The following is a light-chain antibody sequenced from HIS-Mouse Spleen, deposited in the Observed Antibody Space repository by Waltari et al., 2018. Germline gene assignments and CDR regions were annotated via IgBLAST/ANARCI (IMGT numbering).Light chain of an antibody. CDR2: EVS. Sequence: QSALTQPPSVSGSPGQSVTISCTGTSTDVGSYNLVSVYQPPPGTAPKLMIYEVSNRPSGVPERFDGSKSGNTASLTISGLQAEDEADYYCSLYTSSSTLVFGGGTKLTVL. V-gene: IGLV2-18*01. J-gene: IGLJ2*01. CDR3: SLYTSSSTLV. CDR1: STDVGSYNL.